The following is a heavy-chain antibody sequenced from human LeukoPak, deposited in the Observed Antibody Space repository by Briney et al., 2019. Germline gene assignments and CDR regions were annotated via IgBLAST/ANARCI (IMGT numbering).Heavy chain of an antibody. CDR1: GGSISSYY. D-gene: IGHD6-13*01. CDR2: IYYSGST. Sequence: SETLSLTCTVSGGSISSYYWSWIRQAPGKGLEWIGYIYYSGSTNYNPSLKSRVTISVDTSKNQFSLKLSSVTAADTAVYYCARVTIAAAGTFWFDPWGQGTLVTVSS. CDR3: ARVTIAAAGTFWFDP. J-gene: IGHJ5*02. V-gene: IGHV4-59*01.